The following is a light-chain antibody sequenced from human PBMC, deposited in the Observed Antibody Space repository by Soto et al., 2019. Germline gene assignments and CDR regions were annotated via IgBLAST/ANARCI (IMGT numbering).Light chain of an antibody. CDR1: QSVSGW. CDR3: QQYDSYWT. CDR2: DAS. Sequence: DIQMTQSPSTLSASVGDSVTITCRARQSVSGWLDWYQQKPGKAPKLLIYDASSLQSGVPSRFSGGGSGTEFALTISSLQPDDFATYYCQQYDSYWTFGQGTRVVVK. J-gene: IGKJ1*01. V-gene: IGKV1-5*01.